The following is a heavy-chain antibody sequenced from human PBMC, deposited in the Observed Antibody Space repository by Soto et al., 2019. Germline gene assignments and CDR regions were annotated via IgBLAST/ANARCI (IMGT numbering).Heavy chain of an antibody. J-gene: IGHJ4*02. V-gene: IGHV4-59*01. D-gene: IGHD5-18*01. Sequence: SETLSLTCTVPGRSISSYYWRWIRQPPGKGLEWIGYIYYSGSTNYNPSLKSRVTISVDTSKNQFSLKLSSVTAADTAVYYCARDAAGYSYGYRNYFDYWGQGTLVTVS. CDR3: ARDAAGYSYGYRNYFDY. CDR1: GRSISSYY. CDR2: IYYSGST.